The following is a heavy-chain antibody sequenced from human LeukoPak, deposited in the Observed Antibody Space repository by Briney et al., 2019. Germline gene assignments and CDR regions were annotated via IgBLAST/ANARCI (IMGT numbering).Heavy chain of an antibody. D-gene: IGHD2-2*01. J-gene: IGHJ3*02. Sequence: GGSLRLSCAASGFTFSSYSMNWVRQAPGKGLEWVSSISSSSTYIYYADSLKGRFTISRDNAKNSLYLQMNSLRAEDTAVYYCARDWDCSSTSCLLGVDAFDIWGQGTMVTVSS. CDR2: ISSSSTYI. CDR1: GFTFSSYS. V-gene: IGHV3-21*01. CDR3: ARDWDCSSTSCLLGVDAFDI.